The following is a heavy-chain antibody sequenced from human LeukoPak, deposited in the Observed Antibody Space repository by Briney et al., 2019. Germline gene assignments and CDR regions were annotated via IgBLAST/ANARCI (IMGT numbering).Heavy chain of an antibody. CDR2: TYHTGST. D-gene: IGHD2-8*01. Sequence: SSETLSLTCSVSGGSINSGEHCWSWIRQPPGKGLEWIGYTYHTGSTFYNPSLKSRVTISLETSKNLFSLELASVTAADTAVYYCAREGPLYGTSSFDYWGQGALVTVSS. CDR1: GGSINSGEHC. CDR3: AREGPLYGTSSFDY. J-gene: IGHJ4*01. V-gene: IGHV4-30-4*01.